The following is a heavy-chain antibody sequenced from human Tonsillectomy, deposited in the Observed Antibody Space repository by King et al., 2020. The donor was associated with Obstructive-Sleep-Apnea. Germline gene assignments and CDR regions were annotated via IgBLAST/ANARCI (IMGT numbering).Heavy chain of an antibody. CDR3: ARDPSGYGIPGYFDY. CDR2: ISFDGSNK. V-gene: IGHV3-30-3*01. Sequence: VQLVESGGGVVQPGRSLRLSCAASGFTFSSYAMHWVRQAPGKGLEGVAVISFDGSNKYCADSVKGRFTISRDNSKNTLYLQMNSLRAEDTAVYYCARDPSGYGIPGYFDYWGQGTLVAVSS. J-gene: IGHJ4*02. D-gene: IGHD5-12*01. CDR1: GFTFSSYA.